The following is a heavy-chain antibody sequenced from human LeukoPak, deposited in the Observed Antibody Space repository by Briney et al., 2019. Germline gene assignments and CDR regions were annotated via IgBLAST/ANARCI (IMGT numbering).Heavy chain of an antibody. D-gene: IGHD1-26*01. CDR1: GFTFSSYA. V-gene: IGHV3-23*01. J-gene: IGHJ4*02. Sequence: PGGSLRLSCAASGFTFSSYAMSWVRQAPGKGLEWVSAITTSGGSTYYADSVKGRFTISRDNSKNTLYLQMNSLSAEDTAVYYCASSRDASYSGEIDYWGQGTLVTVSS. CDR3: ASSRDASYSGEIDY. CDR2: ITTSGGST.